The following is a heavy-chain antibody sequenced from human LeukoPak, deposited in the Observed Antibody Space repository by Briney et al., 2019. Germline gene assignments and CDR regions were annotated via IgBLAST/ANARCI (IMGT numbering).Heavy chain of an antibody. CDR1: GFVFGHSW. J-gene: IGHJ4*02. Sequence: GGSLRLSCEASGFVFGHSWMSWVRQAPGKGLEWVANINLDGSEINYLDSLTGRLTISRDNAKDSLHLQMNGLRAEDTAVYFCVRDRGYSTFDYWGQGTLVTVSS. D-gene: IGHD3-22*01. V-gene: IGHV3-7*03. CDR3: VRDRGYSTFDY. CDR2: INLDGSEI.